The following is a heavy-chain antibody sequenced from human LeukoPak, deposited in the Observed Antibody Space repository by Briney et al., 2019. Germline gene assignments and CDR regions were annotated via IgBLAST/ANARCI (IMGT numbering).Heavy chain of an antibody. J-gene: IGHJ6*02. CDR2: IWYDGSNK. Sequence: GGSLRLSCAASGFTFSSYGMHWVRQAPGKGLEWVAVIWYDGSNKYYADSVKGRFTISRDNSKNTLYLQMNSLRAEDTAVYYCARAQAVAGTGPYYYYYYGMDVWGQGTTVTVSS. CDR1: GFTFSSYG. CDR3: ARAQAVAGTGPYYYYYYGMDV. V-gene: IGHV3-33*01. D-gene: IGHD6-19*01.